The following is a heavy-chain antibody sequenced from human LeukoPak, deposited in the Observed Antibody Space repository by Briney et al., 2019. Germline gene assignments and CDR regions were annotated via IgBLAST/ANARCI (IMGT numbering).Heavy chain of an antibody. CDR1: GDSINSYTYSSINITTYY. Sequence: KSSETLSLACTLSGDSINSYTYSSINITTYYWGWFRQAPGKGLVWIGNIYYVGNTYYNPSLKNRLTLSVDTSKTPYSLRLSPVTATDTAVYYCARQIARGYGINFYYMDVWGKGTTVTVSS. J-gene: IGHJ6*03. D-gene: IGHD3-10*01. CDR2: IYYVGNT. CDR3: ARQIARGYGINFYYMDV. V-gene: IGHV4-39*01.